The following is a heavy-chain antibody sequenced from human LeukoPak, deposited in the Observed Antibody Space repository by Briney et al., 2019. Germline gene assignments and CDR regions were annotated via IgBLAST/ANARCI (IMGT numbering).Heavy chain of an antibody. V-gene: IGHV4-39*07. J-gene: IGHJ4*02. Sequence: PSETLSLTCTVSGGSISSSSYYWGWIRQPPGKGLEWIGSIYYSGSTYYNPSLKSRVTISVDTSKNQFSLKLSSVTAADTAVYYCARLETYYYDSSGLSYFDYWGQGTLVTVSS. D-gene: IGHD3-22*01. CDR1: GGSISSSSYY. CDR2: IYYSGST. CDR3: ARLETYYYDSSGLSYFDY.